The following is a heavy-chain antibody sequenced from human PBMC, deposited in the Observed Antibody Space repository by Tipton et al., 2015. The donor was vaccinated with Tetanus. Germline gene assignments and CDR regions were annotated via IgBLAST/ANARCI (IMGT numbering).Heavy chain of an antibody. Sequence: TLSLTCTVSGGSISNVVFYWGWIRQPPGKGLEWIGSIYYTGSTYYNPSLESRVTMSVHTAKNQFSLELRSVTAADTAVYYCARQWQLVYFDSWGQGTRVTVSS. CDR1: GGSISNVVFY. V-gene: IGHV4-39*01. J-gene: IGHJ4*02. CDR2: IYYTGST. D-gene: IGHD6-6*01. CDR3: ARQWQLVYFDS.